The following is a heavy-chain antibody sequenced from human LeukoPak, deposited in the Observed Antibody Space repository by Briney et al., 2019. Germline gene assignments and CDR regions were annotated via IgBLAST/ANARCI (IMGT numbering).Heavy chain of an antibody. D-gene: IGHD3-10*01. CDR3: AKSMLPGWFGESSDY. CDR1: GFTFSSYG. V-gene: IGHV3-30*18. CDR2: ISYDGSNK. J-gene: IGHJ4*02. Sequence: GGSLRLSCAASGFTFSSYGMHWVRQAPGKGLEWVAVISYDGSNKYYADSVKGRFTISRDNSKNTLYLQMNSLRAEDTAVYYCAKSMLPGWFGESSDYWGQGTLVTVSS.